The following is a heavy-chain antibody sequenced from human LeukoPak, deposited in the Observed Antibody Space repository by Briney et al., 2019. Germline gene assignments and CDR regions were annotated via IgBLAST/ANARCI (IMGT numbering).Heavy chain of an antibody. J-gene: IGHJ4*02. Sequence: PGGSLRLSCAASGFTSSSYGMNWVRQAPGKGLEWISYISSSSSTIYYADSVKGRFTISRDNAKNSLYLQMNSLRAEDTAVYYCARDSPGDYVSTFDYWGQGTLVTVSS. CDR2: ISSSSSTI. D-gene: IGHD4-17*01. V-gene: IGHV3-48*01. CDR1: GFTSSSYG. CDR3: ARDSPGDYVSTFDY.